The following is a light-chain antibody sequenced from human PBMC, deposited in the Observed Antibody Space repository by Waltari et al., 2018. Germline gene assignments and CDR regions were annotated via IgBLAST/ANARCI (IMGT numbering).Light chain of an antibody. CDR2: DTS. V-gene: IGKV3-11*01. CDR1: QSVSYY. J-gene: IGKJ4*01. Sequence: IVLKQSPATLSLSPGERATLSCRASQSVSYYLDWYPQRPGQAPRLLIYDTSHRATGIPDRFSGSGSETDFTLTISSLEPEDFAVYYCQQRRNWPLTFGGGTKVEIK. CDR3: QQRRNWPLT.